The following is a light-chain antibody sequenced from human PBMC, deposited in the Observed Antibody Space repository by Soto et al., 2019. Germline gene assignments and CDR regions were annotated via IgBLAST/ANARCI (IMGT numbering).Light chain of an antibody. J-gene: IGKJ4*01. CDR2: GAS. CDR3: QQYNKWPPLT. Sequence: EIVMTQSPATLSVSPGERATLSCRASQSVSSNLAWYQQKPGQAPRLLMYGASIRATGIPARFSGSGSGTEFTLTISSLQSEDFAVYYCQQYNKWPPLTFGGGTKVEIK. CDR1: QSVSSN. V-gene: IGKV3-15*01.